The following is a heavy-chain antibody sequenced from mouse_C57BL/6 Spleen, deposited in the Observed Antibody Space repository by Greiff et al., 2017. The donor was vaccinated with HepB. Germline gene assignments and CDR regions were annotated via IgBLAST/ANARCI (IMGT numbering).Heavy chain of an antibody. Sequence: VQLQQSGAELVMPGASVKLSCKASGYTFTSYWMHWVKQRPGQGLEWIGEIDPSDSYTNYNQKFKGKSTLTVDKSSSTAYMQLSSLTSEDSAVYYCARGPTTGLDYWGQGTTLTVSS. CDR2: IDPSDSYT. V-gene: IGHV1-69*01. CDR3: ARGPTTGLDY. J-gene: IGHJ2*01. D-gene: IGHD2-10*01. CDR1: GYTFTSYW.